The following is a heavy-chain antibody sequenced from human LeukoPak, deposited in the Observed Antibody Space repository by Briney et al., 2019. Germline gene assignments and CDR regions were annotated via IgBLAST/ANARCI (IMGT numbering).Heavy chain of an antibody. CDR1: GFTFSSYD. CDR2: ISTSGNTI. J-gene: IGHJ4*02. V-gene: IGHV3-48*03. D-gene: IGHD3-10*01. CDR3: ARDGGLVRGVIIRGDYFDY. Sequence: GGSLRLSCAASGFTFSSYDMNWLRQAPGKGLEWVSYISTSGNTIYYADSVKGRFTISRDNAKNSLYLQMNSLRAEDAAVYYCARDGGLVRGVIIRGDYFDYWGQGTLVTVSS.